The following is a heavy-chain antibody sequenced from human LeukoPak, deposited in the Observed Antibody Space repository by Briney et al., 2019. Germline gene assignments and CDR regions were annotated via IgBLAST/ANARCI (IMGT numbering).Heavy chain of an antibody. CDR1: GYTFTSYG. CDR2: ISAYNGNT. CDR3: ARVDWNYASRMLSY. D-gene: IGHD1-7*01. J-gene: IGHJ4*02. V-gene: IGHV1-18*01. Sequence: ASVKVSCKASGYTFTSYGMHWVRQAPGQGLEWMGWISAYNGNTNYAQKLKGRVTITTDTSTSTAYMELRSLRTDDTAVYYVARVDWNYASRMLSYWGQGTLVTVSS.